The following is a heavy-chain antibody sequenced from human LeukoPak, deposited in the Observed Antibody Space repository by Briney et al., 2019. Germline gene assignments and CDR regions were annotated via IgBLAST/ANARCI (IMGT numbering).Heavy chain of an antibody. Sequence: EASVKVSCKASGYTFTRYGISWVRQAPGQGHQWLGWISASNGNTNYAQKFRDRVTMSTDTSTGTAYLDVRSLTSDDTAVYYCARDHFNWNYAPDFWGQGTLVIVSS. J-gene: IGHJ4*02. CDR2: ISASNGNT. V-gene: IGHV1-18*01. CDR3: ARDHFNWNYAPDF. CDR1: GYTFTRYG. D-gene: IGHD1-7*01.